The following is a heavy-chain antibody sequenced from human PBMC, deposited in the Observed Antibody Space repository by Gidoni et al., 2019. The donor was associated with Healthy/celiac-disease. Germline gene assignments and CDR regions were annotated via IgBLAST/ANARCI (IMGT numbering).Heavy chain of an antibody. V-gene: IGHV3-21*01. J-gene: IGHJ6*02. CDR2: ISSSSSYI. CDR3: ARDNDRDSGYDWADYYGMDV. CDR1: GFTSSSYS. Sequence: EVQLVESGGGLVKPGGSLRLPCAAPGFTSSSYSMNWVRQAPGKGMEWVSPISSSSSYIYYADSVKGRFTISRDNAKNSLYLQMNSLRAEDTAVYYCARDNDRDSGYDWADYYGMDVWGQGTTVTVSS. D-gene: IGHD5-12*01.